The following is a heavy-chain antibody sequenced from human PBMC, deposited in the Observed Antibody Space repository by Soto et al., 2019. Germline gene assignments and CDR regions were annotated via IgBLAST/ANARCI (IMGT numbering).Heavy chain of an antibody. Sequence: ASVKVSCKASGDTLSHYGVSWVRQVPGKGLEWMGGTTAILGTRDYAQKFQGRMTITSDESTTTSYMELDSLTSDDTAVYYCAPGDSSDTGDHWGQGTLVTVSS. D-gene: IGHD5-18*01. V-gene: IGHV1-69*13. CDR3: APGDSSDTGDH. CDR1: GDTLSHYG. CDR2: TTAILGTR. J-gene: IGHJ4*02.